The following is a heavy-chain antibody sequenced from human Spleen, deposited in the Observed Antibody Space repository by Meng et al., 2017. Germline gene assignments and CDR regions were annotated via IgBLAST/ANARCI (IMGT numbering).Heavy chain of an antibody. Sequence: SETLSLTCTVSGDSISGYFWSWVRQPPGKGLYRIGYIYSSGTTNYIPSLKSRVTILLDTSKNQFSLKLSSVTAADPAVYYCARRRFYGEKDHFYGMDVWGQGTTVTVSS. CDR1: GDSISGYF. V-gene: IGHV4-59*08. J-gene: IGHJ6*02. CDR3: ARRRFYGEKDHFYGMDV. D-gene: IGHD4-17*01. CDR2: IYSSGTT.